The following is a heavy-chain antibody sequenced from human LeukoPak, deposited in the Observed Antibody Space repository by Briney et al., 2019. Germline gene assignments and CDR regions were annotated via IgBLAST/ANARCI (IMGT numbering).Heavy chain of an antibody. J-gene: IGHJ3*02. CDR2: ISYDGSNK. CDR1: GFTFSSYG. CDR3: AEVSSGSDAFDI. D-gene: IGHD6-19*01. Sequence: PGGSLRLSCAASGFTFSSYGMHWVRQAPGKGLEWVAVISYDGSNKYYADSVKGRFTISRDNSKNTLYLQMNSLRAEDTAVYYCAEVSSGSDAFDIWGQGTMVSVSS. V-gene: IGHV3-30*18.